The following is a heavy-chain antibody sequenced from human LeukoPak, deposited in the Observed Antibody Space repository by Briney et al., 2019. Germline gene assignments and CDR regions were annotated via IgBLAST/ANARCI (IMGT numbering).Heavy chain of an antibody. V-gene: IGHV1-18*01. CDR2: ISTYNGNT. CDR1: GYTFTSYG. D-gene: IGHD3-22*01. Sequence: ASVKVSCKASGYTFTSYGISWVRQAPGQGLEWMGWISTYNGNTNYAQKLQGRVTMTRDTSTSTAYMELRSLRSDDTSVYYGARGGDSSGLNRFAYWGQGTLVTVSS. J-gene: IGHJ4*02. CDR3: ARGGDSSGLNRFAY.